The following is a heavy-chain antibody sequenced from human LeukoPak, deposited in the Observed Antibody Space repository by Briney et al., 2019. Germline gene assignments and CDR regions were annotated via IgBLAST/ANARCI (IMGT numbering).Heavy chain of an antibody. CDR3: ARVRDGYSHAFDI. CDR1: GGAFSSYA. D-gene: IGHD5-24*01. J-gene: IGHJ3*02. Sequence: SVKVSCKASGGAFSSYAISWVRLAPGQGLEWMGRIIPILGIANYAQKFQGRVTITADKSTSTAYMELSSLRSEDTAVYYCARVRDGYSHAFDIWGQGTMVTVSS. CDR2: IIPILGIA. V-gene: IGHV1-69*04.